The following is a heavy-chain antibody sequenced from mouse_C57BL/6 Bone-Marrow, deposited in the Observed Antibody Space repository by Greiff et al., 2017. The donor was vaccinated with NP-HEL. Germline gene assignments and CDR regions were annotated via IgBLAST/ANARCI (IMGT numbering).Heavy chain of an antibody. CDR3: VRGAYVYWYFDV. CDR1: GFTFNTYA. J-gene: IGHJ1*03. CDR2: IRSKSSNYST. D-gene: IGHD1-1*01. V-gene: IGHV10-3*01. Sequence: EVKLMESGGGFVQPKGSLKLSCAASGFTFNTYAMHWVRQAPGKGLEWFARIRSKSSNYSTYYSDSVKDRFTIFRDNSQSMLYLQMSNLKTEDTAMYYCVRGAYVYWYFDVWGTGTTVTVSS.